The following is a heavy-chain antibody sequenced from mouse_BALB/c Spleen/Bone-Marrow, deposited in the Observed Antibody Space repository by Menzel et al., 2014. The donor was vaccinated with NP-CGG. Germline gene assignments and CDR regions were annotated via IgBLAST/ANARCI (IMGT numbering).Heavy chain of an antibody. J-gene: IGHJ4*01. D-gene: IGHD2-14*01. CDR2: ISNGGGST. V-gene: IGHV5-12-2*01. Sequence: EVQLVESGGGLVQPGGSLKLSCAASGFTFSSYTMSWVRQTPEKRLEWVAYISNGGGSTYYPDTVKGRFTISRDNAKNTLYLQMSSLKSEDTAMYYCARGIRGSGTDYWGQGTSVTVSS. CDR1: GFTFSSYT. CDR3: ARGIRGSGTDY.